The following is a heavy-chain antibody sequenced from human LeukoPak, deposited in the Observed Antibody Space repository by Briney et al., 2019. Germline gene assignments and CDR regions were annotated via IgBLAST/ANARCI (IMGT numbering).Heavy chain of an antibody. CDR3: ARLSANSSAYFFDY. CDR2: IYRGGST. V-gene: IGHV3-66*04. D-gene: IGHD3-22*01. J-gene: IGHJ4*02. CDR1: GFTVGSNY. Sequence: PGGSLRHSCAASGFTVGSNYMSWVRQAPGKGLEWVSIIYRGGSTNYADSVKGRFTISRDTSKNTLYLQMNSLRAEDTAVYYCARLSANSSAYFFDYWGQGTLVTVSS.